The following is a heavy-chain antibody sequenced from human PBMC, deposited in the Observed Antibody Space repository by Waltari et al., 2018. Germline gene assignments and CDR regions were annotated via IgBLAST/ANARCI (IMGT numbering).Heavy chain of an antibody. Sequence: QVQLVESGGGVAQPGRSLRLSCAAAGFTFSSYAMHWVRQAPGQGLEGVAVISYDGSNKYYADSVKGRFTISRDNSKNTLYLQMNRLRAEDTAVYYWARDEVAYGDPGAEYFQHWGQGTLVTVSS. V-gene: IGHV3-30-3*01. CDR3: ARDEVAYGDPGAEYFQH. D-gene: IGHD4-17*01. J-gene: IGHJ1*01. CDR1: GFTFSSYA. CDR2: ISYDGSNK.